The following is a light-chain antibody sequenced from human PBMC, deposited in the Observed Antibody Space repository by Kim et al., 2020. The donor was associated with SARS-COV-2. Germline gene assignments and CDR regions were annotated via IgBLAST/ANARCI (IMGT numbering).Light chain of an antibody. CDR1: QSVSSSY. CDR3: QQYRT. V-gene: IGKV3-20*01. Sequence: TLSLSPGERATLSCRASQSVSSSYLAWYQQKPGQAPRLLIYGASSRATGIPDRFSDSGSGTDFTLTISRLEPEDFAVYYCQQYRTFGQGTKVDIK. J-gene: IGKJ1*01. CDR2: GAS.